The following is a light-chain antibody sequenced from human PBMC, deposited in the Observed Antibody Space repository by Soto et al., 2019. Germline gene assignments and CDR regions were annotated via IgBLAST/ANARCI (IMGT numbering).Light chain of an antibody. CDR1: QSVLYSSNNKNY. J-gene: IGKJ1*01. CDR3: QQYYSTPHT. Sequence: DIVMTQSPDSLAVSLGERATINCKSSQSVLYSSNNKNYLAWYQQKPGQPPKLLIYWASTRESGVPDRFSGSGSGTDFTLTISSLQAEDVADYYCQQYYSTPHTFGQGTKVEIK. V-gene: IGKV4-1*01. CDR2: WAS.